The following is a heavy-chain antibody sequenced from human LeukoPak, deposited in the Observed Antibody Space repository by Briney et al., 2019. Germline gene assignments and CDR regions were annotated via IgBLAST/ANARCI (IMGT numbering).Heavy chain of an antibody. Sequence: SGPTLVKPTQTLTLTCTFSGFSLSSSGVGVGWIRQPPGKAPEWLALIFWDNNKRYSPSLKSRLSITKDTSKNQVVLTMTNMDPVDTATYYCAHRADFSDNNGYYHLAPLASWGQGTLVTVSS. CDR1: GFSLSSSGVG. J-gene: IGHJ4*02. CDR2: IFWDNNK. D-gene: IGHD3-22*01. CDR3: AHRADFSDNNGYYHLAPLAS. V-gene: IGHV2-5*02.